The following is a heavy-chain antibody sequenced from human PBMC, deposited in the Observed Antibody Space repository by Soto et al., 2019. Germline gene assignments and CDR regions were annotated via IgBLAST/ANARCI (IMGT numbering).Heavy chain of an antibody. CDR1: GFTFSSYS. CDR3: ARVGFTVGLGLDH. D-gene: IGHD3-16*01. CDR2: ISSSSSYI. V-gene: IGHV3-21*01. J-gene: IGHJ4*02. Sequence: LRLSCAASGFTFSSYSMNWVRQAPGKGLEWVSSISSSSSYIYYADSVKGRFTISRDNAKNSLYLQMNSPRAEDTAVYYCARVGFTVGLGLDHWGQGTLVTVS.